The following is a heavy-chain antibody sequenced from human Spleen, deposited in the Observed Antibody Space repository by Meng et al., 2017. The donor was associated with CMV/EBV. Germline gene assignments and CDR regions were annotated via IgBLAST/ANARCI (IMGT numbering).Heavy chain of an antibody. V-gene: IGHV1-18*01. CDR2: ISAYNGNT. Sequence: ASVKVSCKASGYTFTSYGISWVRQAPGQGLEWMGWISAYNGNTNYAQKLQGRVTMTTDTSTSTAYMELRSLRSDDTAVYYCASDRGTIFGVVSYYFDYWGQGTLVTVSS. CDR3: ASDRGTIFGVVSYYFDY. CDR1: GYTFTSYG. J-gene: IGHJ4*02. D-gene: IGHD3-3*01.